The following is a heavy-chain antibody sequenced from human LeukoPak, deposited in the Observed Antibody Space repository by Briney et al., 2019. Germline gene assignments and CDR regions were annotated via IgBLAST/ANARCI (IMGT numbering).Heavy chain of an antibody. V-gene: IGHV1-46*01. D-gene: IGHD5-24*01. CDR1: GYTFTSYY. CDR3: ARVRDGYNDAYDI. Sequence: AASVTVSCKASGYTFTSYYMHWVRQAPGQGLEWMGIINPSGGSTSYAQKFQGRFTMTSDTSTSSVYMELSSLISADTAVYYCARVRDGYNDAYDIWGQGTMVTVTS. J-gene: IGHJ3*02. CDR2: INPSGGST.